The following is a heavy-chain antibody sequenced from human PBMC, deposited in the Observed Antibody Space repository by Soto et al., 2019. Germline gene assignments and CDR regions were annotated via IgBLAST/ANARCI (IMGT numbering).Heavy chain of an antibody. CDR1: GYTFTSYG. Sequence: ASVKVSCKASGYTFTSYGISWVRQAPGQGLEWMGWISAYNGNTNYAQKLQGRVTMTTDTSTSTAYMELRSLRSDDTAVYYCARDDYSNYPPRNYYYYYYMDVWGKGTTVTVSS. CDR2: ISAYNGNT. J-gene: IGHJ6*03. CDR3: ARDDYSNYPPRNYYYYYYMDV. D-gene: IGHD4-4*01. V-gene: IGHV1-18*01.